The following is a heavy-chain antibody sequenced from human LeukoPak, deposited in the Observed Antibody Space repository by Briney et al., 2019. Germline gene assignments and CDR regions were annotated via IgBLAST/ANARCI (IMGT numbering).Heavy chain of an antibody. CDR3: ARAGYSSSWYDWSTPETNFDY. CDR2: IKQDGSEK. J-gene: IGHJ4*02. CDR1: GFTFSSYA. V-gene: IGHV3-7*01. D-gene: IGHD6-13*01. Sequence: GGSLKLSCAASGFTFSSYAMHWVRQAPGKGLEWVANIKQDGSEKYYVDSVKGRFTISRDNAKNSLYLQMNSLRAEDTAVYYCARAGYSSSWYDWSTPETNFDYWGQGTLVTVSS.